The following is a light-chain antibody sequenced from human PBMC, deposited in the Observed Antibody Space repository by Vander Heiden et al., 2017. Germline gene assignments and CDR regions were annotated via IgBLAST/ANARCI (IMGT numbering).Light chain of an antibody. J-gene: IGKJ5*01. CDR1: QSISSW. CDR3: QQYNSYPIT. CDR2: KAS. V-gene: IGKV1-5*03. Sequence: MTQSPSTLSASVGDRVTITCRASQSISSWLAWYQQKPGKAPKLLIYKASSLESGVPSRFSGIGPGTEFTLTISSLQPDDFATYYCQQYNSYPITFGQGTRLEIK.